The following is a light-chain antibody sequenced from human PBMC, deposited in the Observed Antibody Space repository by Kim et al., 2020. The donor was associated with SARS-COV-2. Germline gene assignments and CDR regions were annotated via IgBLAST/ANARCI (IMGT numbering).Light chain of an antibody. CDR1: KLGDKY. V-gene: IGLV3-1*01. Sequence: SYELTQPPSVSVSPGQTASITCSGDKLGDKYACWYQQKPGQFPVLVIYQDSKRPSGIPERFSGSNSGNTATLTISGTQAMDEADYYCQAWDSSPAFGGGT. CDR3: QAWDSSPA. J-gene: IGLJ3*02. CDR2: QDS.